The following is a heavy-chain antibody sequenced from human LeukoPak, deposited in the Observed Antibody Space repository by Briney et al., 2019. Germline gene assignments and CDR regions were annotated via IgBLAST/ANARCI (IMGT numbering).Heavy chain of an antibody. CDR3: ARRSIAPSEDLDY. D-gene: IGHD6-6*01. Sequence: PGGSLRLSCAASGFTFSDYYMSRIRQAPGKGLEWVSYISSSSSYTNYADSVKGRFTISRDNAKNSLYLQMNSLRAEDTAVYYCARRSIAPSEDLDYWGQGTLVTVSS. CDR1: GFTFSDYY. V-gene: IGHV3-11*06. J-gene: IGHJ4*02. CDR2: ISSSSSYT.